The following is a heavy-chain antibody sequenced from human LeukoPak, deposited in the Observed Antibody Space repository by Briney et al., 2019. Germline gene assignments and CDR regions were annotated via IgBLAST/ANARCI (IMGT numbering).Heavy chain of an antibody. CDR1: GFTFTSYD. J-gene: IGHJ5*02. CDR2: MNPNNGNT. Sequence: ASVKVSCKASGFTFTSYDINWVRQASGQGLERMGWMNPNNGNTGYAQKFQGRVTMTRDTSISTAYMELRGLSSEDTAVYYCVRDGEGVAISVNYWFDPWGQGTLVTVSS. V-gene: IGHV1-8*01. CDR3: VRDGEGVAISVNYWFDP. D-gene: IGHD3-10*01.